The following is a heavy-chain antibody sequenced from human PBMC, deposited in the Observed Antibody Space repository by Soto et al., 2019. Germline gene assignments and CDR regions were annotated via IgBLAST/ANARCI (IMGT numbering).Heavy chain of an antibody. V-gene: IGHV4-59*08. D-gene: IGHD5-12*01. J-gene: IGHJ4*02. CDR2: IYYSGST. CDR3: ARQEYSGYDFDY. Sequence: ETLSLTCTVSGGSISSYYWSWIRQPPGKGLEWIGNIYYSGSTNYNPSLKSRVTISVDTSKNQFSLKLSSVTAADTAVYYCARQEYSGYDFDYWGQGTLVTVSS. CDR1: GGSISSYY.